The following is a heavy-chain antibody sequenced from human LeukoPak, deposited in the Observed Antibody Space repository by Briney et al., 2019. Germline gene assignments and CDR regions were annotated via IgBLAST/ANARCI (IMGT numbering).Heavy chain of an antibody. CDR3: ATGSFDFWSGYYNNNWFDP. CDR1: GGSFSGYY. D-gene: IGHD3-3*01. J-gene: IGHJ5*02. V-gene: IGHV4-34*01. Sequence: KPSETLSLTCAVYGGSFSGYYWSWIRQPPGKGLEWIGEINHSGSTNYNPSLKSRVTISVDTSKNQFSLKLSSVTAADTAVYYCATGSFDFWSGYYNNNWFDPWGQGTLVTVSS. CDR2: INHSGST.